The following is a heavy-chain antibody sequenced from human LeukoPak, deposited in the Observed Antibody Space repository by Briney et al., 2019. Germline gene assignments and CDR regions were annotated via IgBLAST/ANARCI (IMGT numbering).Heavy chain of an antibody. CDR3: ARGGGWYYFDY. CDR2: ISSSSSYI. Sequence: GGSLRLSCAASGFTFSSYEMNWVRQAPGKGLEWVSSISSSSSYIYYADSVKGRFTISRDNAKNSLYLQMNSLRAEDTAVYYCARGGGWYYFDYWGQGTLVTVSS. J-gene: IGHJ4*02. V-gene: IGHV3-21*01. CDR1: GFTFSSYE. D-gene: IGHD6-19*01.